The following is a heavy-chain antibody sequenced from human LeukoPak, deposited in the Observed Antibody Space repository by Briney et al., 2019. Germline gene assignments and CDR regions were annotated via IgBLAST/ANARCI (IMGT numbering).Heavy chain of an antibody. J-gene: IGHJ6*03. CDR3: ARADYSSTWSHDYYYMDV. CDR1: GGSISSYY. Sequence: TASETLSLTCTVSGGSISSYYWSWIRQPPGKGLEWIGYIYYSGSTNYSPSLKSRVTISVDTSKNQFSLKLSSVTAADTAVYYCARADYSSTWSHDYYYMDVWGKGTTVTVSS. D-gene: IGHD6-13*01. CDR2: IYYSGST. V-gene: IGHV4-59*08.